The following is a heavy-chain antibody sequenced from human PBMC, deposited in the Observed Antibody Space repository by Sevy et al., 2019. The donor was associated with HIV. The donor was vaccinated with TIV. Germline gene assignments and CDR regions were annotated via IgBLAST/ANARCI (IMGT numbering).Heavy chain of an antibody. CDR2: LSGSGEST. Sequence: GGSLRLSCAASGFTFSSFAMSWVRQAPGRGLEWVSTLSGSGESTYHADSVKGRITISRDNSKSMLYLEMKSLRDEDTAVYYCVKHQRYYYYGMDVWGQGTTVTVS. D-gene: IGHD6-25*01. CDR3: VKHQRYYYYGMDV. J-gene: IGHJ6*02. CDR1: GFTFSSFA. V-gene: IGHV3-23*01.